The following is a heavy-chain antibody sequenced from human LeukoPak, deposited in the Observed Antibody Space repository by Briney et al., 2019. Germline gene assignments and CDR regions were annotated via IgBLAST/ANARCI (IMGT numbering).Heavy chain of an antibody. J-gene: IGHJ4*02. V-gene: IGHV3-21*01. CDR3: ASEGVVGPVAHFDY. Sequence: GGSLRLSCAVSGFTFSNYAMNWIRQAPGKGLELVSSIDVGSYTYYAGSVKGRFTISRDNAKNLLYLQMNSLRVEDTAVYYCASEGVVGPVAHFDYWGQGALVTVSS. CDR2: IDVGSYT. D-gene: IGHD1-26*01. CDR1: GFTFSNYA.